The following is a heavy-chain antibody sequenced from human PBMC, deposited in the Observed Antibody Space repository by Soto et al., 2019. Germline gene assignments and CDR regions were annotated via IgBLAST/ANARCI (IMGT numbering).Heavy chain of an antibody. J-gene: IGHJ4*02. D-gene: IGHD5-18*01. V-gene: IGHV3-30*18. CDR1: GFTFSSNG. CDR2: ISYDGSSK. CDR3: AKGGSLYTAPDY. Sequence: QVQLVESGGGVVQPGRSLRLSCAASGFTFSSNGMHWVRQAPGKGLEWVAVISYDGSSKYYVGSVKGRFTVSRDNSKNTLYLQINSLRAEDTAVYYCAKGGSLYTAPDYWGQGTLVTVSS.